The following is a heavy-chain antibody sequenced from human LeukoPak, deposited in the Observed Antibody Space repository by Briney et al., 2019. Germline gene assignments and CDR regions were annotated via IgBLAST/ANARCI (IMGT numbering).Heavy chain of an antibody. D-gene: IGHD3-16*02. J-gene: IGHJ4*02. Sequence: PGASLRLSCAASGFTFSSYAMSWVRQAPGKGLEWVSAISGSGGSTYYADSVKGRFTISRDNSKNTLYLQMNCLRAEDTAVYYCAKDHDVWGSYRYTVLDHWGQGTLVTVSS. CDR3: AKDHDVWGSYRYTVLDH. CDR1: GFTFSSYA. CDR2: ISGSGGST. V-gene: IGHV3-23*01.